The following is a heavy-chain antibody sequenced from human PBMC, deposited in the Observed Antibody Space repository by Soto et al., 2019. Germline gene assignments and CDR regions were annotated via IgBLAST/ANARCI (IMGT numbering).Heavy chain of an antibody. D-gene: IGHD3-16*01. V-gene: IGHV1-69*18. CDR2: IIPVFRTS. CDR3: AKDGSWDGGGGES. CDR1: GVTFSSYA. J-gene: IGHJ4*02. Sequence: QVQLVQSGAELKKPGSSVKVSCSASGVTFSSYAFTWVLQAPGQGLEWMGNIIPVFRTSNYAQGFQGRLTISADESTNTIYMELSSLRAEDTAVYFCAKDGSWDGGGGESWGQGTLVIVSS.